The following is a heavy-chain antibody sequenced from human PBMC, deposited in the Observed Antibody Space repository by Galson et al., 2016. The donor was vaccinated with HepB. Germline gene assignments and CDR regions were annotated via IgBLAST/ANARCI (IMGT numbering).Heavy chain of an antibody. CDR1: GFRFRDYN. CDR3: ARPYTYYFGSGSYFDVLHYGMDV. J-gene: IGHJ6*02. CDR2: ISASSGTI. V-gene: IGHV3-48*01. Sequence: SLRLSCAASGFRFRDYNMTWVRQAPGRGLAWVAYISASSGTIYYADSVKGRFPISRDNANNSLSLQMNSLRAEDTAFYYCARPYTYYFGSGSYFDVLHYGMDVWGQGTTVTVSS. D-gene: IGHD3-10*01.